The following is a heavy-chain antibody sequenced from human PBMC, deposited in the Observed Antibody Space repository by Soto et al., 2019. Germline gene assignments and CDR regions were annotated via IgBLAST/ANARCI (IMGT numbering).Heavy chain of an antibody. CDR3: AKEGSYTYGPDY. CDR2: VSGSGGST. Sequence: SCAASGFTFSSYAMSWVRQAPGKGLEWVSAVSGSGGSTYYADSVEGRFTISRDNSKNTLYLQMNSLRAEDTAVYHCAKEGSYTYGPDYWGQGTLVTVSS. J-gene: IGHJ4*02. V-gene: IGHV3-23*01. CDR1: GFTFSSYA. D-gene: IGHD5-18*01.